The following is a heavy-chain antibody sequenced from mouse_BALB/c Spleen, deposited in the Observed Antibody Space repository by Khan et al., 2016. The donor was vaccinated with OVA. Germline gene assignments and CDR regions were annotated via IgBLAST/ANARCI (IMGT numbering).Heavy chain of an antibody. CDR3: AKFTPHYYSMDY. J-gene: IGHJ4*01. Sequence: QVQLKQSGPGLVAPSQSLSITCTVSGFSLTNYGVNWVRQPPGKGLEWLGVIWGDGSSNYHSALKSRLIISKDNSKSQVFLKLNSLQTDDTAAYYCAKFTPHYYSMDYWGQGTSVTVSS. CDR2: IWGDGSS. CDR1: GFSLTNYG. V-gene: IGHV2-3*01. D-gene: IGHD1-1*01.